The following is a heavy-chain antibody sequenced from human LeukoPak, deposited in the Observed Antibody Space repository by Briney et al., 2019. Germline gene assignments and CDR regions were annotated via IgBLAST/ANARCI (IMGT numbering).Heavy chain of an antibody. CDR1: GFTFSSYA. D-gene: IGHD3-9*01. CDR2: INHGGSIV. J-gene: IGHJ4*02. V-gene: IGHV3-48*03. Sequence: YPGGSLRLSCAASGFTFSSYAMNWVRQAPGKGLEWISFINHGGSIVYYADSVKGRFATSRDNAKNSLYLQINSVGADDTAVYYCAREQDWAFDYWGQETGVTV. CDR3: AREQDWAFDY.